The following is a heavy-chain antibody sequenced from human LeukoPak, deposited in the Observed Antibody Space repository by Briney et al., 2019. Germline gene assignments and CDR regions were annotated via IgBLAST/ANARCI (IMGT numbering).Heavy chain of an antibody. D-gene: IGHD6-19*01. CDR2: ISAYNGNT. CDR3: ARDRIVNRYSSGWYYFDY. Sequence: ASVKVSCKASGYTFTSYGISWVRQAPGQGLEWMGWISAYNGNTNYAQKLQGRVTMTTDTSTSTAYMELRSLRSDDTAVYYCARDRIVNRYSSGWYYFDYWGQGTLVTVSS. J-gene: IGHJ4*02. CDR1: GYTFTSYG. V-gene: IGHV1-18*01.